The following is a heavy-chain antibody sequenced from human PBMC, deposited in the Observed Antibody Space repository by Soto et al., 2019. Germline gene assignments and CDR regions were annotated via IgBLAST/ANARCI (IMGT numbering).Heavy chain of an antibody. CDR3: AHQRLGDTCPDQHRLDL. Sequence: QITLKEAGPTLVKPTQTLTLTCTFSGFSLSTTGEGVFWIRQPPGKAPEWLALVHWNDDKRYSPSLRPRLTNRKEHSKNPVCPSMTHLEPVEKSKYYRAHQRLGDTCPDQHRLDLWGQRNPVNVPS. J-gene: IGHJ6*02. V-gene: IGHV2-5*01. D-gene: IGHD3-3*01. CDR2: VHWNDDK. CDR1: GFSLSTTGEG.